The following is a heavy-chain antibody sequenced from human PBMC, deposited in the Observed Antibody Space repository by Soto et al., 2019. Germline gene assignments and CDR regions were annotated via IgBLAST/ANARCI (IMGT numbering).Heavy chain of an antibody. CDR2: INPSGGST. D-gene: IGHD3-22*01. Sequence: ASVKISCKASGYTFTSYYMHWVRQAPGQGLEWMGIINPSGGSTSYAQKFQGRVTMTRDTSTSTVYMELSSLRSEETAVYYCASVGGYNNWFDPWGQGTLVTVCS. CDR1: GYTFTSYY. J-gene: IGHJ5*02. V-gene: IGHV1-46*01. CDR3: ASVGGYNNWFDP.